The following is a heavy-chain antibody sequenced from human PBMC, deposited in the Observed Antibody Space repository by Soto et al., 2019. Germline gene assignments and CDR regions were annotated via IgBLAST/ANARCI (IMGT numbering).Heavy chain of an antibody. CDR1: GFTFSSYS. V-gene: IGHV3-21*01. D-gene: IGHD3-22*01. J-gene: IGHJ4*02. CDR2: ISSSSSYI. Sequence: EVQLVESGGGLVKPGGSLRLSCAASGFTFSSYSMNWVRQAPGKGLEWVSSISSSSSYIYYADSVKGRFTISRDNAKNSLYLQMNSLRAEDTAVYYCARDRSISRIQLWLGIDYYDSSGDAGRNNLFDYWGQGTLVTVSS. CDR3: ARDRSISRIQLWLGIDYYDSSGDAGRNNLFDY.